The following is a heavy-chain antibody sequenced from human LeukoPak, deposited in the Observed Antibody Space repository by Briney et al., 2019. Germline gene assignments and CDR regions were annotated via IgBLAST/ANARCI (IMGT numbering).Heavy chain of an antibody. Sequence: PGGSLRLSCAASGFTFSNYGMSWVRQAPGKGLEWVSSISGSGGSTHYADSVKGRFTISRDNSKNTLYLQMNSLRAEDTAVYYCAKLREWELPDLFDYWGQGTLVTVSS. CDR1: GFTFSNYG. D-gene: IGHD1-26*01. V-gene: IGHV3-23*01. CDR2: ISGSGGST. CDR3: AKLREWELPDLFDY. J-gene: IGHJ4*02.